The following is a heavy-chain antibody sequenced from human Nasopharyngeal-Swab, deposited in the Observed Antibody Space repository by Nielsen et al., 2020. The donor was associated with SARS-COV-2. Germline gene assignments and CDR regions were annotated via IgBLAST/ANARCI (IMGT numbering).Heavy chain of an antibody. CDR2: ISAYNGNT. D-gene: IGHD5-18*01. J-gene: IGHJ2*01. CDR1: GYTFTSYG. Sequence: ASVKVSCKASGYTFTSYGISWVRQAPGQGLEWMGWISAYNGNTNYAQKLQGRVTMTTDTSTSTAYMELRSLRSDDTAVYYCARAGYSYGLINDGFDLWGRGTLVTVSS. CDR3: ARAGYSYGLINDGFDL. V-gene: IGHV1-18*01.